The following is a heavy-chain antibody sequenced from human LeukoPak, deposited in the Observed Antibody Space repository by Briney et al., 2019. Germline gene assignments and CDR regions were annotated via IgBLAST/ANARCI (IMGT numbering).Heavy chain of an antibody. V-gene: IGHV1-8*03. J-gene: IGHJ6*03. CDR3: ARSQRSYARGEYYYYMDV. D-gene: IGHD2-2*01. CDR1: GYTFTSYH. CDR2: MNPNSGNT. Sequence: GASVKVSCKASGYTFTSYHMHWVRQAPGQGLEWMGWMNPNSGNTGYAQKFQGRVTITRNTSISTAYMELSSLRSEDTAVYCCARSQRSYARGEYYYYMDVWGKGTTVTVSS.